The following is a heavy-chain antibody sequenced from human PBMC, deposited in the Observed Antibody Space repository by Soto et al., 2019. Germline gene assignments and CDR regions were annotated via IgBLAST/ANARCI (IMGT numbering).Heavy chain of an antibody. D-gene: IGHD3-16*01. V-gene: IGHV3-23*01. CDR3: CLDAYPFDY. Sequence: EVQLLESGGGSVQPGGSLRLSCAAPRFTHVMGWVRQAPGKGLEWVSVISASGYTAYYADSVKGRFTISRDNSKNKLYLQMDGLRADDTAVYYCCLDAYPFDYWGQGTLVTVTS. CDR2: ISASGYTA. CDR1: RFTHV. J-gene: IGHJ4*02.